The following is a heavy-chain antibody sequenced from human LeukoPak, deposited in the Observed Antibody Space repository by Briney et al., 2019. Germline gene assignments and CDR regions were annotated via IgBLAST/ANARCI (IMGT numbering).Heavy chain of an antibody. V-gene: IGHV4-34*01. CDR3: ASRPFLYGFRTYFDN. CDR2: MKQSGAP. CDR1: GGSFSAFH. J-gene: IGHJ4*02. Sequence: SETLSLTCAVYGGSFSAFHWNWIRQSPAKGLEWLGEMKQSGAPRYNPSLQSRVTISVDKSKNQFSLNVRSVTAADTAVYYCASRPFLYGFRTYFDNWAQGTLVTVSS. D-gene: IGHD3-10*01.